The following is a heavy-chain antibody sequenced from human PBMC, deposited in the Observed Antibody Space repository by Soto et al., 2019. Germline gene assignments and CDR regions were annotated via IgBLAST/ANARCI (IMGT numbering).Heavy chain of an antibody. V-gene: IGHV3-23*01. CDR2: ISGSGGDT. D-gene: IGHD2-15*01. Sequence: EVQLLESGGGLVQPGGSLRLSCAASGFTFSDYAMNWVRQAPGKGLEWVSGISGSGGDTYYADSVNGRFTISRDNSKNTLYLQMSSVRADDTAVYLCAKGGCSGVSCGWFDPWGQGTLVTVSS. CDR3: AKGGCSGVSCGWFDP. CDR1: GFTFSDYA. J-gene: IGHJ5*02.